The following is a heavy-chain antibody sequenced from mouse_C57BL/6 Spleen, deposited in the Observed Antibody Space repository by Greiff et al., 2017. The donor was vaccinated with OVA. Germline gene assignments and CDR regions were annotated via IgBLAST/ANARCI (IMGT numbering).Heavy chain of an antibody. D-gene: IGHD2-14*01. CDR1: GYTFTSYW. CDR2: INPSNGGT. Sequence: QVQLQQPGTELVKPGASVKLSCKASGYTFTSYWMHWVKQRPGQGLEWIGNINPSNGGTNYNEKFKSKATLTVDKSSSPAYMQLSSLTSEDAAVYYCARSSFDSTTRYFDYWGQGTTLTVSS. CDR3: ARSSFDSTTRYFDY. J-gene: IGHJ2*01. V-gene: IGHV1-53*01.